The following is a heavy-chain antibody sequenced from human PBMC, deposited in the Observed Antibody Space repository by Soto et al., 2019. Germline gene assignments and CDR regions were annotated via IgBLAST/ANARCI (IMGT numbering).Heavy chain of an antibody. V-gene: IGHV4-4*07. J-gene: IGHJ5*02. CDR2: IYTSGST. CDR3: ARDLEGYGDYVGKYNWFDP. Sequence: AETLSLTCTVSGGSIVSYYWIWIGQPAVKGREWIVRIYTSGSTNYNPSLKSRVTMSVDTSKNQFSLKLSSVTAADTAVYYCARDLEGYGDYVGKYNWFDPWGQGTLVTVSS. D-gene: IGHD4-17*01. CDR1: GGSIVSYY.